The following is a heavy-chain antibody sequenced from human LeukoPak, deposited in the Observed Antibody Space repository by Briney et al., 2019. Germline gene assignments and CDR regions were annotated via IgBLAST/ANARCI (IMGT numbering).Heavy chain of an antibody. CDR3: SRQTVSCHDF. D-gene: IGHD2-2*01. Sequence: PAGSLRLSCAASGFSLSDSHMHWVRQAPGKGLEWVGHIRSRRDNYATAYGVSVQGRFTISRDDSNNMAYLQMNSLTADDTAVYYCSRQTVSCHDFWGQGTLVTVSS. J-gene: IGHJ4*02. CDR2: IRSRRDNYAT. CDR1: GFSLSDSH. V-gene: IGHV3-73*01.